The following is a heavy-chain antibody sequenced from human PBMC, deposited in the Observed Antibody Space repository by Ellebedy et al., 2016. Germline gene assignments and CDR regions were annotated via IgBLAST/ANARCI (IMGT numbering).Heavy chain of an antibody. Sequence: SETLSLTCTVSGGSIRSYFWSWIRQSPGKRLEWIGYIYYSGSTNYNPSLKNRVTMSVDMSRNQFSLNLRSVTAADTAVYYCATIPAYSSGWDDYWGQGTLVTVSS. CDR3: ATIPAYSSGWDDY. V-gene: IGHV4-59*01. J-gene: IGHJ4*02. CDR1: GGSIRSYF. CDR2: IYYSGST. D-gene: IGHD6-19*01.